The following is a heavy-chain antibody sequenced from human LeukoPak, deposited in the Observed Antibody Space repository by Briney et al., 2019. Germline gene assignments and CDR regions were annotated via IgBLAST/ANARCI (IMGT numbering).Heavy chain of an antibody. CDR1: GYTFTSYD. V-gene: IGHV1-8*02. CDR2: MNPNSGNT. D-gene: IGHD3-22*01. J-gene: IGHJ5*02. Sequence: ASVKVSCKASGYTFTSYDINWVRQATGQGLEWMGWMNPNSGNTGYAQKFQGRVTMTEDTSTDTAYMELSSLRSEDTAVYYCATGDPIINYYDSSVSWAKGTLVTAS. CDR3: ATGDPIINYYDSSVS.